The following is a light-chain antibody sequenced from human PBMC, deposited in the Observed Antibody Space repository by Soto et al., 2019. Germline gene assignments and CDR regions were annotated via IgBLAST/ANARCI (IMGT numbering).Light chain of an antibody. Sequence: DIQLTQFPSTLSASVGDRVSITCRARESINIWLAWYQQKPGKAPKLLMYDASILASGVSPRFSGSGSGTQFTLTISSLQPDDFATYSCQQYNSYRTFGQGTRVEIK. CDR2: DAS. CDR3: QQYNSYRT. CDR1: ESINIW. J-gene: IGKJ1*01. V-gene: IGKV1-5*01.